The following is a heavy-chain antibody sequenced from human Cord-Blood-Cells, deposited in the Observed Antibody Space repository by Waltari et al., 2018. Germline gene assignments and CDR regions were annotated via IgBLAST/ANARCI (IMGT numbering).Heavy chain of an antibody. D-gene: IGHD6-13*01. V-gene: IGHV3-7*05. CDR2: IKQDGSEK. CDR1: GFTFSSYW. CDR3: ARDPGRPYSSSWFDY. Sequence: EVQLVESGGGLVQPGGSLRLSCAASGFTFSSYWMSWVRQGPGKGLEWVANIKQDGSEKYYVDSVKGRFTISRDNAKNSLYLQMNSLRAEDTAVYYCARDPGRPYSSSWFDYWGQGTLVTVSS. J-gene: IGHJ4*02.